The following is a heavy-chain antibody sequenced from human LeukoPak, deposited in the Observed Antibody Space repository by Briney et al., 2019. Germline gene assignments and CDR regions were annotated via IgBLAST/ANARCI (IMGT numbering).Heavy chain of an antibody. V-gene: IGHV3-23*01. Sequence: QSGGSLRLSCAASGFTFSTYAMSWVSQAPGKGLEWVSVVSGTGGRTYYADSVKGRFTISRDNSKNTLYLQMNSLRAEDTALYYCVKASSGSPQYNWFDAWGQGTLVTVSS. CDR1: GFTFSTYA. J-gene: IGHJ5*02. CDR3: VKASSGSPQYNWFDA. D-gene: IGHD3-10*01. CDR2: VSGTGGRT.